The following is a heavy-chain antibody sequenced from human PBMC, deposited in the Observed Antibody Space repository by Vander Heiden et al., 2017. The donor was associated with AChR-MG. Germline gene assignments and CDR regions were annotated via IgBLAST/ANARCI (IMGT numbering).Heavy chain of an antibody. CDR1: GGSISSSSYY. CDR2: IYYSGST. V-gene: IGHV4-39*01. J-gene: IGHJ5*02. D-gene: IGHD2-2*01. Sequence: QLQLQESGPGLVKPSETLSLTCTVSGGSISSSSYYWGWIRQPPGKGLEWIGSIYYSGSTYYNPSLKSRVTISVDTSKNQFSLKLSSVTAADTAVYYCARHSRIVVVPAANRRDKYNWFDPWGQGTLVTVSS. CDR3: ARHSRIVVVPAANRRDKYNWFDP.